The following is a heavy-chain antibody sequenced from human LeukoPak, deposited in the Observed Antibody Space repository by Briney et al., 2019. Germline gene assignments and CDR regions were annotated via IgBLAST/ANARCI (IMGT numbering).Heavy chain of an antibody. CDR3: AREIQVAEHYYYYMDV. J-gene: IGHJ6*03. Sequence: PSETLSLTCTVSGGSISSYYWSWIRQPPGKGLEWIGYICTSGSTNYNPSLKSRVTISVDTSKNQFSLKLSSVTAADTAVYYCAREIQVAEHYYYYMDVWGKGTTVTVSS. V-gene: IGHV4-4*09. CDR1: GGSISSYY. CDR2: ICTSGST. D-gene: IGHD5-18*01.